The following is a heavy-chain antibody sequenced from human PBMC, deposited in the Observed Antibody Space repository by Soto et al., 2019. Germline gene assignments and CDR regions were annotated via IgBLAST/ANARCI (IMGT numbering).Heavy chain of an antibody. Sequence: SETLSLTCTVSGASIGDYYWSWIRQPAGKGLECIGRIYASGNTNYNPSLKSRVTMSVDTSKNQFSLTLNSVTAADTAVYYCARESSSALGTVEHWGRGTLVTVSS. CDR3: ARESSSALGTVEH. V-gene: IGHV4-4*07. CDR1: GASIGDYY. CDR2: IYASGNT. J-gene: IGHJ4*02. D-gene: IGHD6-13*01.